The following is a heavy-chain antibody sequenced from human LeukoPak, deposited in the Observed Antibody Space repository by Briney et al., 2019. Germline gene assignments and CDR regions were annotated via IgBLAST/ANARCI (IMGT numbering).Heavy chain of an antibody. CDR1: GFTFSNYA. J-gene: IGHJ4*02. Sequence: GGSLRLSCAASGFTFSNYAMSWVRQAPGKGLEWVSGISGTGDSTYYADSVKGRFTISRDNSRNTLYLQMNSLRADDTALYYCAKTNRAYCGGDCYPGYFDYWGQGTLVTVPS. D-gene: IGHD2-21*02. V-gene: IGHV3-23*01. CDR3: AKTNRAYCGGDCYPGYFDY. CDR2: ISGTGDST.